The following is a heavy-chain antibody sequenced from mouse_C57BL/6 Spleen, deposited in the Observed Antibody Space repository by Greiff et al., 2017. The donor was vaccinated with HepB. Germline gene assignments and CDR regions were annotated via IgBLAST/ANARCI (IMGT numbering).Heavy chain of an antibody. D-gene: IGHD2-4*01. V-gene: IGHV1-76*01. CDR3: AREDYDGWNYYAMDY. CDR2: IYPGSGNT. Sequence: VQLQESGAELVRPGASVKLSCKASGYTFTDYYINWVKQRPGQGLEWIARIYPGSGNTYYNEKFKGKATLTAEKSSSTAYMQLSSLTSEDSAVYFCAREDYDGWNYYAMDYWGQGTSVTVSS. J-gene: IGHJ4*01. CDR1: GYTFTDYY.